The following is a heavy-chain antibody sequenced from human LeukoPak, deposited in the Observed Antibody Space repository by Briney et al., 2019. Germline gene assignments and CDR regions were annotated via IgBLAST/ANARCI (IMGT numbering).Heavy chain of an antibody. D-gene: IGHD1-1*01. J-gene: IGHJ5*02. Sequence: PGGSLRLSCAASGFTFSSYEMNWVRQAPGKGLAWVSYISSSGSTIYYADSVKGRFTISRDNAKNSLYLQMNSLRAEDTAVYYCASDVDPRTYNWFDPWGQGTLVTVSS. V-gene: IGHV3-48*03. CDR1: GFTFSSYE. CDR3: ASDVDPRTYNWFDP. CDR2: ISSSGSTI.